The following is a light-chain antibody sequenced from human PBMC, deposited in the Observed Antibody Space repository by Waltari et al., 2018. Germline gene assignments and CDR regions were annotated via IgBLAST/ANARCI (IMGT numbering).Light chain of an antibody. Sequence: EIVMTQSPATLSVSPGERATLPCRASQSVSSNLAWYHQKPGQAPRLLIYGASTRATGIPARFSGSGSGTEFTLTISSLQSEDFAVYYCQQYNNWPLLTFGGGTKVEIK. CDR3: QQYNNWPLLT. J-gene: IGKJ4*01. V-gene: IGKV3-15*01. CDR1: QSVSSN. CDR2: GAS.